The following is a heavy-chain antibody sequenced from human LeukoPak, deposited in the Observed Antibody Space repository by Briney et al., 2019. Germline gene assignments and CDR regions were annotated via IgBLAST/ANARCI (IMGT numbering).Heavy chain of an antibody. CDR2: INHSGST. Sequence: SETLSLTCTVSGGSISSYYWSWTRQPPGKGLEWIGEINHSGSTNYNPSLKSRVTISVDTSKNQFSLKLSSVTAADTAVYYCARAESAGITMIVVVNPMRLFDYWGQGTLVTVSS. CDR1: GGSISSYY. D-gene: IGHD3-22*01. V-gene: IGHV4-34*01. J-gene: IGHJ4*02. CDR3: ARAESAGITMIVVVNPMRLFDY.